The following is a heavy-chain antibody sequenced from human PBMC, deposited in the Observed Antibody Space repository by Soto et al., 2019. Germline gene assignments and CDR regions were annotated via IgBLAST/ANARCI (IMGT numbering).Heavy chain of an antibody. V-gene: IGHV4-59*01. CDR3: ARYNALLRGYFDY. J-gene: IGHJ4*02. D-gene: IGHD1-26*01. CDR1: GGSISSYY. Sequence: SETLSLTCTVSGGSISSYYWSWIRQPPGKGLEWIGYIYYSGSTNYNPSLKSRVTISVDTSKNQFSLKLSSVTAADTAVYYCARYNALLRGYFDYWGQGTQVTVSS. CDR2: IYYSGST.